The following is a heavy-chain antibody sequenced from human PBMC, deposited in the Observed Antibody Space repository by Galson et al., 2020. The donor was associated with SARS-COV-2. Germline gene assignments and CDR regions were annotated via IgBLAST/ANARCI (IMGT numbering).Heavy chain of an antibody. CDR2: IKRDGSEK. CDR3: AREWGY. CDR1: GFTFSNDW. D-gene: IGHD3-16*01. V-gene: IGHV3-7*03. J-gene: IGHJ4*02. Sequence: GGSLRLSCATSGFTFSNDWMSWVRQAPGKGLEWVANIKRDGSEKHYVDSVKGRFIISRDNAKNSLYLEMNSLRAEDTAIYYCAREWGYWGQGTLVTVSP.